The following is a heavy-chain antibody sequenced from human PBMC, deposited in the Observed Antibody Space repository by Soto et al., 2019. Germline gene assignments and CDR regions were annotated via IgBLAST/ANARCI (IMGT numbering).Heavy chain of an antibody. Sequence: QVQLVQSGAEVKMPGASVKVSCKAYGFTLTNHHVHWVRLAPGQGLEWMGIMTPGNGATSYEQKFQDKVDLTRDTSTNKVYLELSRLRSEDTAVYYCVIEANGTSMKWGFDLWGQGTLVTVSS. J-gene: IGHJ4*02. D-gene: IGHD1-26*01. V-gene: IGHV1-46*01. CDR3: VIEANGTSMKWGFDL. CDR2: MTPGNGAT. CDR1: GFTLTNHH.